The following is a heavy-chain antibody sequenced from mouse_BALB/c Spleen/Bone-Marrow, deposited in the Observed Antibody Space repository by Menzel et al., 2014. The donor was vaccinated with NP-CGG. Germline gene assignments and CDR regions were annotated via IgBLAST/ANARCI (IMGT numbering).Heavy chain of an antibody. V-gene: IGHV4-1*02. CDR3: TRLHYYGYPAY. CDR2: INPDSSTI. J-gene: IGHJ3*01. CDR1: GFVFSSYW. D-gene: IGHD1-2*01. Sequence: VQLKESGGGLVQPGGSLKLSRAASGFVFSSYWMSWVRQAPGKGLEWIGEINPDSSTINYTPSLKDKFIISRVNAKNTLYLQKNEVRSGDTALYYCTRLHYYGYPAYWGQGTLVTVST.